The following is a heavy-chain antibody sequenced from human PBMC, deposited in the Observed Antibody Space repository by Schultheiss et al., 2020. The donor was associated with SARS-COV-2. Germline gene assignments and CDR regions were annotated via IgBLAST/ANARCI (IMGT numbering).Heavy chain of an antibody. J-gene: IGHJ5*02. CDR1: GDSISSYY. CDR3: ARGGRDGYTMYNWFDP. Sequence: SETLSLTCTVSGDSISSYYWSWIRQPPGKELEWIGYIYYSGSTNYNPSLKSRVTISVDTSKNQFSLKLSSVTAADTAVYYCARGGRDGYTMYNWFDPWGQGTLVTVSS. D-gene: IGHD5-24*01. V-gene: IGHV4-59*12. CDR2: IYYSGST.